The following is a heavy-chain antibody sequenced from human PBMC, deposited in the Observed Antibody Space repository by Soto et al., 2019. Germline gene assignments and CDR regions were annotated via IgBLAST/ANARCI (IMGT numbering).Heavy chain of an antibody. CDR3: ARYYDFWSGTWYFDL. D-gene: IGHD3-3*01. CDR2: ISAYNGNT. V-gene: IGHV1-18*04. J-gene: IGHJ2*01. CDR1: GYTFTSYG. Sequence: ASVKVSCKASGYTFTSYGISWVRQAPGQGLEWMGWISAYNGNTNYAQKLQGRVTMTTDTSTSTAYMELRSLRSDDTAVYYCARYYDFWSGTWYFDLWGRGTLVTVSS.